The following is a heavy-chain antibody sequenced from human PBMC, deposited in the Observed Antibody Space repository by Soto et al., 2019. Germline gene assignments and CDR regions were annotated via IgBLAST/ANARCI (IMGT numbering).Heavy chain of an antibody. CDR2: IWYDGSNK. J-gene: IGHJ4*02. V-gene: IGHV3-33*01. CDR1: GFTFSSYG. Sequence: ESGGGVVQPGRSLRLSCAASGFTFSSYGMHWVRQAPGKGLEWVAVIWYDGSNKYYADSVKGRFTISRDNSKNTLYLQMNSLRAEDTAVYYCARDKPVDFWSGYTPGYYFDYWGQGTLVTVSS. D-gene: IGHD3-3*01. CDR3: ARDKPVDFWSGYTPGYYFDY.